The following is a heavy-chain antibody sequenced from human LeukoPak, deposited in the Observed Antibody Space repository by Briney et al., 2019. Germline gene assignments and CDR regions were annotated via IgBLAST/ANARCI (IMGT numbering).Heavy chain of an antibody. CDR2: ISGSGGST. Sequence: GGSLRLSCAVSEFTFSNYAMSWVRQAPGKGLEWVSAISGSGGSTYYADSVKGRFTISRDNSKNTLYLQMNSLRAEDTAVYYCAKSTGTTIDAFDIWGQGTMVTVSS. D-gene: IGHD1-1*01. J-gene: IGHJ3*02. V-gene: IGHV3-23*01. CDR1: EFTFSNYA. CDR3: AKSTGTTIDAFDI.